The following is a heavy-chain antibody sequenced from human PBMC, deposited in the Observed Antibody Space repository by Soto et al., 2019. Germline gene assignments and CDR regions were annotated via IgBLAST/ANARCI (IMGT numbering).Heavy chain of an antibody. J-gene: IGHJ5*02. Sequence: QVQLVQSGAEVKKPGASVKVSCKASGYTFTSYDINWVRQATGQGLEWMGRMNPNSGNTGYAQKFQGRVTMTRDTSIRTASMELSRLGSEDTAVYSCARTPSGVVGAPRINWFDPWGQGTLVTVSS. CDR3: ARTPSGVVGAPRINWFDP. V-gene: IGHV1-8*01. CDR2: MNPNSGNT. CDR1: GYTFTSYD. D-gene: IGHD2-15*01.